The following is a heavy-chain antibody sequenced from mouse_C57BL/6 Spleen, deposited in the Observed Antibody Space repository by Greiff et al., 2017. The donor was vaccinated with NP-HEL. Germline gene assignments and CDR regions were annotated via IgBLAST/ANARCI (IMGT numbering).Heavy chain of an antibody. Sequence: VQLQQSGAELVKPGASVKLSCTASGFNIKDYYMHWMKQRTEQGLEWIGRIDPEDGETKYAPKFQGKATITADTSSNTAYLQLSSLTSEDTAVYYCARSFTTVVATDYYAMDYWGQGTSVTVSS. V-gene: IGHV14-2*01. J-gene: IGHJ4*01. CDR1: GFNIKDYY. D-gene: IGHD1-1*01. CDR3: ARSFTTVVATDYYAMDY. CDR2: IDPEDGET.